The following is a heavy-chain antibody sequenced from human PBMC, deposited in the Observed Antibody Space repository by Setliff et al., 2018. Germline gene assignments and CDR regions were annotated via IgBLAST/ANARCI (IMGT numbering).Heavy chain of an antibody. CDR2: VYYTGAA. J-gene: IGHJ4*02. CDR3: ARGSTYRYFDY. Sequence: SETLSLTCTVSGGSISGASVGTYYWNWIRQPPGKGLEFIGYVYYTGAANYDPSLKNRVTLSVDTSKNQFSLKLTSLTAADTGTYYCARGSTYRYFDYWGQGTLVTVSS. V-gene: IGHV4-61*01. CDR1: GGSISGASVGTYY.